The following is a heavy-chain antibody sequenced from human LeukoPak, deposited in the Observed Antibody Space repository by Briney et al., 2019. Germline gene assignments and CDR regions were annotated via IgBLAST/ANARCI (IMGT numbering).Heavy chain of an antibody. D-gene: IGHD3-3*01. CDR2: INYSGST. CDR3: AGQLYAFSSGYYRGGFYYMDV. V-gene: IGHV4-59*01. CDR1: GGSISSYY. J-gene: IGHJ6*03. Sequence: TSETLSLTCTVSGGSISSYYWSWIRQTPGKGLEWIGYINYSGSTNYNPSLKSRLTISVASSKNQFSLELPSVTAADTAVYYCAGQLYAFSSGYYRGGFYYMDVWGKGTTVAVSS.